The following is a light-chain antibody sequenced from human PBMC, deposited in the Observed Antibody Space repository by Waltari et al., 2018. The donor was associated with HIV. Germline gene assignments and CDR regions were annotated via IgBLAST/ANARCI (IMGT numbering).Light chain of an antibody. CDR1: APNIGSTY. CDR2: RDN. CDR3: AAWDDNLSAVV. Sequence: QSVLTQPPSAPGTPAQRVTISCSGSAPNIGSTYVCRFQQLPGTAPKLLIYRDNQRPSGIPDRFSGSRSGTSASLAISGLRAEDEADYYCAAWDDNLSAVVFGGRTKLTVL. J-gene: IGLJ2*01. V-gene: IGLV1-47*01.